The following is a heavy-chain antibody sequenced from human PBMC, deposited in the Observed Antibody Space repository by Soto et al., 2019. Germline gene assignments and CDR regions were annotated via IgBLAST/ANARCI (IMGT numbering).Heavy chain of an antibody. D-gene: IGHD1-26*01. CDR2: IYYSGST. CDR1: GGSISSGDYY. CDR3: ARAAVTLGATLFDS. J-gene: IGHJ4*02. V-gene: IGHV4-30-4*01. Sequence: SETLSLTCTVSGGSISSGDYYWSWIRQPPGKGLEWIGYIYYSGSTYYNPSLKSRVTISVDTSKNQFSLGLSSMTAADSAVYFCARAAVTLGATLFDSWGQGTLVTVSS.